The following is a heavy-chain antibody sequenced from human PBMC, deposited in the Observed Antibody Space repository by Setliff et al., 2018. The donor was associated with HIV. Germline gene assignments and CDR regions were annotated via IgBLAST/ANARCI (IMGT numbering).Heavy chain of an antibody. V-gene: IGHV3-23*01. CDR1: GFTFSNYA. Sequence: GGSLRLSCAASGFTFSNYAMSWVRQAPGKGLEWVSAISGSGGGTFYADSVKGRFTISRDNSKNTVYLQMNSLRAEDTAVYYCAREVVVVVATTDAFDIWGQGTMVTVSS. D-gene: IGHD2-15*01. CDR3: AREVVVVVATTDAFDI. CDR2: ISGSGGGT. J-gene: IGHJ3*02.